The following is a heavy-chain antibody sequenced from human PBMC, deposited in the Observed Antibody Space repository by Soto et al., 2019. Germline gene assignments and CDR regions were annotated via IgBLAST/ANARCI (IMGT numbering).Heavy chain of an antibody. D-gene: IGHD2-15*01. Sequence: TGGSLRLSCAASGFTFSSYAMSWVRQAPGKGLEWVSAISGSGGSTYYADSVKGRFTISRDNSKNTLYLQMNSLRAEDTAVYYCAKDTIRSIVVVVAARHFDYWGQGTPVTVS. J-gene: IGHJ4*02. CDR1: GFTFSSYA. CDR3: AKDTIRSIVVVVAARHFDY. V-gene: IGHV3-23*01. CDR2: ISGSGGST.